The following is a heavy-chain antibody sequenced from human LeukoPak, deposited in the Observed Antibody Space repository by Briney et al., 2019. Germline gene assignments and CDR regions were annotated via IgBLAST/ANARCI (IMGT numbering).Heavy chain of an antibody. CDR2: ISGSDGST. D-gene: IGHD3-22*01. CDR3: ARVRYDSSGYYDI. J-gene: IGHJ3*02. CDR1: GFTFSSHA. V-gene: IGHV3-23*01. Sequence: GGFLRLSCAASGFTFSSHAMTWVRQAPDKGLEWVSAISGSDGSTYYPGSVKGRFTISRENAKNSLYLQMNSLRAGDTAVYYCARVRYDSSGYYDIWGQGTMVTVSS.